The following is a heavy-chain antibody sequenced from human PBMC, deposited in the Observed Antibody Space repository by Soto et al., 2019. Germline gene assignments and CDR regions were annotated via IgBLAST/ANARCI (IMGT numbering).Heavy chain of an antibody. J-gene: IGHJ4*02. V-gene: IGHV1-69*06. D-gene: IGHD2-21*02. CDR1: GGIFSSNT. Sequence: QVYLVQSGAEVKKPGSSVKISCKASGGIFSSNTINWVRQAAGQGLEWMGGIIPLFGTANYAEKFQGRVTITADKSKKTEYMELTSLRSEDTAVYYCASKAACGGDCYAFDSWGQGPLVPVSS. CDR2: IIPLFGTA. CDR3: ASKAACGGDCYAFDS.